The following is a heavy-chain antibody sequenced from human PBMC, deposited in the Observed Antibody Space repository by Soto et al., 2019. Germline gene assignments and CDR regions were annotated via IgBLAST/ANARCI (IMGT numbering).Heavy chain of an antibody. Sequence: GGSLILSCAASGFSFSSYAMSWVRQAPGKGLEYVSAISSNGGSTYYANSVKGRFTISRDNSKNTLYLQMGSLRAEDMAVYYCARHAKWLLSNYYYIDVWGKGTTVTVSS. CDR2: ISSNGGST. J-gene: IGHJ6*03. CDR1: GFSFSSYA. V-gene: IGHV3-64*01. D-gene: IGHD3-3*01. CDR3: ARHAKWLLSNYYYIDV.